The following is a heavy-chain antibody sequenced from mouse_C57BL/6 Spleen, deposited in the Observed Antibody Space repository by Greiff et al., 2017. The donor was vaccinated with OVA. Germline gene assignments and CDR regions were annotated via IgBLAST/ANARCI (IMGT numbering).Heavy chain of an antibody. Sequence: VKVVESGAELARPGASVKLSCKASGYTFTSYGISWVKQRTGQGLEWIGEIYPRSGNTYYNEKFKGKATLTADKSSSTAYMELRSLTSEDSAVYFCARRDSSGYVFDDWGQGTTLTVSS. J-gene: IGHJ2*01. V-gene: IGHV1-81*01. CDR3: ARRDSSGYVFDD. D-gene: IGHD3-2*02. CDR1: GYTFTSYG. CDR2: IYPRSGNT.